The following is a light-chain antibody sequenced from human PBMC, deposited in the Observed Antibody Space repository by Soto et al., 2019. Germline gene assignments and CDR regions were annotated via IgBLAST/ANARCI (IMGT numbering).Light chain of an antibody. Sequence: QLVLTQSPSASASLGASVKLTCTLSSGHSSYAIAWHQQQPEKGPRYLMKVNTDGSHNKGDGIPDRFSGSSSWAERYLTISSLQSEDEADYYCQTWGAGFSVVFGGGTKLTVL. CDR1: SGHSSYA. CDR2: VNTDGSH. V-gene: IGLV4-69*01. CDR3: QTWGAGFSVV. J-gene: IGLJ2*01.